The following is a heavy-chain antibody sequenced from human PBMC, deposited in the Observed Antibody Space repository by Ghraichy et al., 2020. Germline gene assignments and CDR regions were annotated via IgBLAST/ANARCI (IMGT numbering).Heavy chain of an antibody. J-gene: IGHJ6*03. CDR1: GFTVSSNY. D-gene: IGHD5-24*01. Sequence: GGSLRLSCAASGFTVSSNYMSWVRQAPGKGLEWVSVIYSGGSTYYADSVKGRFTISRDNSKNTLYLQMNSLRAEDTAVYYCARVATIHYYYYMDVWGKGTTVTVSS. CDR2: IYSGGST. V-gene: IGHV3-66*01. CDR3: ARVATIHYYYYMDV.